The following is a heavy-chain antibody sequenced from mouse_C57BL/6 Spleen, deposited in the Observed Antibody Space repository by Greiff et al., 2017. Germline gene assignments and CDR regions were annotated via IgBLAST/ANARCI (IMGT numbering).Heavy chain of an antibody. CDR3: TRGGPDYYIDY. J-gene: IGHJ2*01. Sequence: QVQLLQSGAELVRPGASVTLSCKASGYTFTDYDMPWVKQTPVHGLEWIGAIDPETGGTAYNQKFKGKAILTADKASSTAYMDLRSLTSEDSAVYYCTRGGPDYYIDYWGQGTTLTVSS. CDR2: IDPETGGT. CDR1: GYTFTDYD. V-gene: IGHV1-15*01.